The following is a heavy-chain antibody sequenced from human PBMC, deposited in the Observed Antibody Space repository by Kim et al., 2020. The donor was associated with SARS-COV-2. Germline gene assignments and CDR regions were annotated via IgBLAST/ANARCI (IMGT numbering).Heavy chain of an antibody. CDR1: GGSISSSSYY. V-gene: IGHV4-39*01. J-gene: IGHJ6*02. CDR3: ARHGSGSYHYGMDV. Sequence: SETLSLTCTVSGGSISSSSYYWGWIRQPPGKGLEWIGSIYYSGSTYYNPSLKSRVTISVDTSKNQFSLKLSSVTAADTAVYYCARHGSGSYHYGMDVWGQGTTVTVSS. CDR2: IYYSGST. D-gene: IGHD3-10*01.